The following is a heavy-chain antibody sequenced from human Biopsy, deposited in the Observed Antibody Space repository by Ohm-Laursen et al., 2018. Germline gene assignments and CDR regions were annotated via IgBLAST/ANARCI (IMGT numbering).Heavy chain of an antibody. V-gene: IGHV3-33*01. CDR3: ARDLGNLRGVMFYLDS. J-gene: IGHJ4*02. CDR1: GFTFSSFG. CDR2: VWYDGINK. Sequence: SLRLSCSASGFTFSSFGMHWVRQAPGKGLEWVAVVWYDGINKFYADSVEGRFTISRDNFKNTVYLEMNSLRPDDTAVYYCARDLGNLRGVMFYLDSWGQGTLVSVSS. D-gene: IGHD3-16*01.